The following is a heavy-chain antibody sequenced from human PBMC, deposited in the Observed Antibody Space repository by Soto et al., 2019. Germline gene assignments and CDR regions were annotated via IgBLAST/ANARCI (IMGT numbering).Heavy chain of an antibody. CDR1: GYTLNEVT. D-gene: IGHD4-17*01. Sequence: QVQLVQSGAEVKKPGASVKVSCKVSGYTLNEVTMHWVRQAPGKGLEWLGGFDPDEAETIYAQHFHGRITITKDTSTDTLYMELSSQRSEDTALYYCTTYHGDYNFDHWGQGTLVTVSS. CDR2: FDPDEAET. V-gene: IGHV1-24*01. J-gene: IGHJ5*02. CDR3: TTYHGDYNFDH.